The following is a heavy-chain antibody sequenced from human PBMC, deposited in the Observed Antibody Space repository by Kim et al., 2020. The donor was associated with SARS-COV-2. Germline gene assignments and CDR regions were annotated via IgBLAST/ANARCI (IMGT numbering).Heavy chain of an antibody. D-gene: IGHD4-17*01. V-gene: IGHV4-59*01. Sequence: SNPSLKRRVTISVDTSKNQFSLKLSSVTTADTAVYYCAREVGDYFPYYFDYWGQGTLVTVSS. CDR3: AREVGDYFPYYFDY. J-gene: IGHJ4*02.